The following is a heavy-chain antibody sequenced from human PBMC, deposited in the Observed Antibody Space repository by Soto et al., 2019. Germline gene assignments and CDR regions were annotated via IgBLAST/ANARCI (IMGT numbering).Heavy chain of an antibody. CDR2: MRAKAFGGTT. V-gene: IGHV3-49*04. D-gene: IGHD2-2*01. CDR1: GFTFRDYA. Sequence: GGSLRLSCKGSGFTFRDYAISWVRQAPGKGLQWVGFMRAKAFGGTTEYATFVKGRFTISRDDSKSAAYLQMNSLETEDTAVYYCTREGAYTSPPYYYFYAMDVWGQGTRVTVSS. CDR3: TREGAYTSPPYYYFYAMDV. J-gene: IGHJ6*01.